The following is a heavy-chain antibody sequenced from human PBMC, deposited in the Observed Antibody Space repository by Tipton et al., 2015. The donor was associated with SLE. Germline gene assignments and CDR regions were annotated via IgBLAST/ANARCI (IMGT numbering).Heavy chain of an antibody. V-gene: IGHV4-59*11. Sequence: GLVKPSETLSLTCTVSGGSISSHYWSWIRQPPGKGLEWIGYIYYSGSTNYNPSLKSRVTISVDTSKNQFSLKLSSVTAADTAVYYCARGRIAARPDNAFDIWGQGTMVTVSS. CDR3: ARGRIAARPDNAFDI. J-gene: IGHJ3*02. CDR2: IYYSGST. D-gene: IGHD6-6*01. CDR1: GGSISSHY.